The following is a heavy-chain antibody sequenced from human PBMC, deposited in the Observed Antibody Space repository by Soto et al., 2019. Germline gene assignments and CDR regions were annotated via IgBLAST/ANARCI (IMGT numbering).Heavy chain of an antibody. CDR2: ITGSGGTI. J-gene: IGHJ4*02. Sequence: DVHLLESGGGLVQPGGSLRLSCAASGFSFNKYAMIWVRQAPGKGQEWVSGITGSGGTIEYAPSVKGRVNISRHNSKNTADLQLNSLRAEDTAIYYCAKDHVAGDGLWLVSYLGQGTLVTVS. CDR1: GFSFNKYA. CDR3: AKDHVAGDGLWLVSY. V-gene: IGHV3-23*01. D-gene: IGHD2-21*02.